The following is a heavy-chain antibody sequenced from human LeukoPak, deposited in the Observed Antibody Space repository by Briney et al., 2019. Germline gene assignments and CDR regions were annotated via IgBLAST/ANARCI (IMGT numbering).Heavy chain of an antibody. CDR3: AKDLHGDYPYYGMDV. V-gene: IGHV3-23*01. Sequence: GGSLRLSCAASGFTFSSYAMSRVRQAPGKGLEWVSAISGSGGSTYYADSVKGRFTISRDNSKNTLYLQMNSLRAEDTAVYYCAKDLHGDYPYYGMDVWGQGTTVTVSS. CDR2: ISGSGGST. CDR1: GFTFSSYA. J-gene: IGHJ6*02. D-gene: IGHD4-17*01.